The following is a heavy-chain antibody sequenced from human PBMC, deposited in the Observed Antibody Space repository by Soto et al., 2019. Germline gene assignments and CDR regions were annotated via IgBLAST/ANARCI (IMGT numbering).Heavy chain of an antibody. D-gene: IGHD2-2*01. Sequence: GETRRLSCAASGFSFNDNWMHWVRHVPGKGLMWVSRLKSDGRDTIYADSVKGRFTVSRDSAKNTLYLQMNSLRVEDTAVYYCVREMPVPIRGGYYYYSVLDAWGQGTTVTVS. CDR3: VREMPVPIRGGYYYYSVLDA. CDR1: GFSFNDNW. J-gene: IGHJ6*02. V-gene: IGHV3-74*01. CDR2: LKSDGRDT.